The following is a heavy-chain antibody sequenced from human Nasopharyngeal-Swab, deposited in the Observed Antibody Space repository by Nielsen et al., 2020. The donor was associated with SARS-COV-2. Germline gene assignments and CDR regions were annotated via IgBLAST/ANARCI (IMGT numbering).Heavy chain of an antibody. V-gene: IGHV3-33*01. CDR2: IWYDGSNK. J-gene: IGHJ5*02. CDR3: ARDAYSSGWYGGLFDP. Sequence: GGSLRLSCAASGFTFSSYGMHWVRQAPGKGLEWVAVIWYDGSNKYYADSVKGRFTISRDNSKNTLYLQMNSLRVEDTAVYYCARDAYSSGWYGGLFDPWGQGTLVTVSS. D-gene: IGHD6-19*01. CDR1: GFTFSSYG.